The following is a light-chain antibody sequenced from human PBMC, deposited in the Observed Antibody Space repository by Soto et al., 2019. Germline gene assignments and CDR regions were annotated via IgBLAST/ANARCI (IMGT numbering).Light chain of an antibody. CDR3: QQYNDSFPYT. J-gene: IGKJ2*01. CDR2: KAS. Sequence: DIQMTQSPSTLSASVGDRVTITCRASHSISTWLAWYQQKPGTAPKLLIYKASTLESGVPSRFSGSRSGTEFTLTASSLQPDDFATYYCQQYNDSFPYTFGQGTKVDI. CDR1: HSISTW. V-gene: IGKV1-5*03.